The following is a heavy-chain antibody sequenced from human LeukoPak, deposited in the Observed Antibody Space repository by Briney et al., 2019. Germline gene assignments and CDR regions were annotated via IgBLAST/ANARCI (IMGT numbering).Heavy chain of an antibody. V-gene: IGHV1-18*01. CDR2: ISVYNGDT. CDR3: ARSQGATVTTDFDY. CDR1: GYTFTGYG. D-gene: IGHD4-17*01. J-gene: IGHJ4*02. Sequence: ASVKVSCKASGYTFTGYGISWVRQAPGQGLEWMGWISVYNGDTNYAQKFQGRVTMTTDTSTSTAYMDLRSLTSDDTAVYYCARSQGATVTTDFDYWGQGTLVTVSS.